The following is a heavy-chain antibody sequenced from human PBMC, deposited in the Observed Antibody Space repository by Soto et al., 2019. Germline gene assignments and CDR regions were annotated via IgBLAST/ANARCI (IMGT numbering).Heavy chain of an antibody. CDR1: RFTFSDYY. CDR2: ISSSSTYT. J-gene: IGHJ3*02. V-gene: IGHV3-11*05. Sequence: QVQLVESGGGLVKPGGSLRLSCAASRFTFSDYYMSWIRQAPGKGLEWVSYISSSSTYTNYADSVEGRFTISRDNAKTSLYLHMNSLRAEDRAVYYGASDAYSFTGSDALDIWGQGTMVTVSS. CDR3: ASDAYSFTGSDALDI. D-gene: IGHD5-12*01.